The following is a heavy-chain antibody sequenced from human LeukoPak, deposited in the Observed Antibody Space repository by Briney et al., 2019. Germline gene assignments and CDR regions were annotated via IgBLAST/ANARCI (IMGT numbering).Heavy chain of an antibody. V-gene: IGHV1-2*02. CDR1: GYTFTGYY. J-gene: IGHJ5*02. CDR3: ARDSGSSGYDT. Sequence: ASVKVSCKASGYTFTGYYMHWVRQAPGQGLEWMGWINPNSGGTNYAQKFQGRVTITADKSTSTAYMELSSLRSEDTAVYYCARDSGSSGYDTWGQGTLVTVSS. CDR2: INPNSGGT. D-gene: IGHD3-22*01.